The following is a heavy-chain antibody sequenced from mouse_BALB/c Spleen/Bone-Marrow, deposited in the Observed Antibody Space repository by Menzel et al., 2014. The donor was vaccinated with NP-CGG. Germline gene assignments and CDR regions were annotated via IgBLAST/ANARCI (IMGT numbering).Heavy chain of an antibody. CDR1: GFDFSGYW. Sequence: EVMLVESGGGLVQPGGSLKVSCAASGFDFSGYWMSWVRQAPGKGLEWIGEINPDSSTINYTPSLKDKFIISRDNAKYTLYLQMSKVRSEDTALYYCARRGGNYVWYAMDYWGQGTSVTVSS. CDR3: ARRGGNYVWYAMDY. V-gene: IGHV4-1*02. J-gene: IGHJ4*01. D-gene: IGHD2-1*01. CDR2: INPDSSTI.